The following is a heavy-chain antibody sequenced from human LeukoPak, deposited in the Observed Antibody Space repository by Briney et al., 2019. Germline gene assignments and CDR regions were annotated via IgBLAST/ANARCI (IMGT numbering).Heavy chain of an antibody. V-gene: IGHV5-51*01. J-gene: IGHJ4*02. CDR1: GYSFTSYW. CDR3: ARSAKMYGSGSYYNYFDY. Sequence: GESLKISCKGSGYSFTSYWIGWVRQMPGKGLEWMGIIYPGDSDTRYSPSFQGQVTISADKSISTAYLQWSSLKASDTAMYYCARSAKMYGSGSYYNYFDYWGQGTLVTVSS. CDR2: IYPGDSDT. D-gene: IGHD3-10*01.